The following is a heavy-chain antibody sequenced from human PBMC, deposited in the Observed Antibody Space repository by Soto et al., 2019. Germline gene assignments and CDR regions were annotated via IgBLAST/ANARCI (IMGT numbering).Heavy chain of an antibody. Sequence: ETLSLTCTVSGGSISSYYWSWIRQPPGKGLEWIGYIYYSGSTNYNPSLKSRVTISVYTSKNQFSLKLSSVTAADTAVYYCARVTNPMITTESPTNFDYWGQGTLVTASS. CDR2: IYYSGST. CDR1: GGSISSYY. D-gene: IGHD3-16*01. V-gene: IGHV4-59*01. J-gene: IGHJ4*02. CDR3: ARVTNPMITTESPTNFDY.